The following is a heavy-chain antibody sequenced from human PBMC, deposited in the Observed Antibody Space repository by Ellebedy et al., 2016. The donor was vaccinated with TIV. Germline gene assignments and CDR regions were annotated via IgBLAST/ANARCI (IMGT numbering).Heavy chain of an antibody. Sequence: GESLKISCAASGFTFSNYAMSWVRQAPGKGLQWVSVIYSGGSTYYADSVKGRFTIYRDNSKNSLYLQMNSLRTEDSALYYCAKDHGGLGSYYFDYWGQGTLVTVSS. CDR2: IYSGGST. CDR3: AKDHGGLGSYYFDY. J-gene: IGHJ4*02. V-gene: IGHV3-43*02. D-gene: IGHD3-10*01. CDR1: GFTFSNYA.